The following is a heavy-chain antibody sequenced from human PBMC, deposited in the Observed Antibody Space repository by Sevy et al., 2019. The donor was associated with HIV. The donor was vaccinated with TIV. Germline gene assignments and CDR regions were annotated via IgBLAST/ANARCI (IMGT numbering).Heavy chain of an antibody. CDR3: ARDRGTVADGTSSYNGMGV. V-gene: IGHV3-7*01. D-gene: IGHD6-13*01. J-gene: IGHJ6*02. Sequence: GGSLRLSCAASGFTFSRFWMSWVRQAPGKGLEWVANIKQDGSEKQYVDSVKGRFTISRDNAENSLYLQMSSLRAGDTAVYYCARDRGTVADGTSSYNGMGVWGQGTTVTVS. CDR2: IKQDGSEK. CDR1: GFTFSRFW.